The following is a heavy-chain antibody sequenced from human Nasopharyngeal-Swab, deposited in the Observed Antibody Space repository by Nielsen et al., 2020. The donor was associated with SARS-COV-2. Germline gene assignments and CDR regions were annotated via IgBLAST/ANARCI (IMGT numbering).Heavy chain of an antibody. V-gene: IGHV4-59*01. CDR3: ARGGYGSGSYHFDY. Sequence: RQAPGKGLEWIGHIYYSGSTNYNPSLKSRLTISIDTSESQFSLNLSSVTAADTAIYYCARGGYGSGSYHFDYWGQGTLVTVSS. D-gene: IGHD3-10*01. CDR2: IYYSGST. J-gene: IGHJ4*02.